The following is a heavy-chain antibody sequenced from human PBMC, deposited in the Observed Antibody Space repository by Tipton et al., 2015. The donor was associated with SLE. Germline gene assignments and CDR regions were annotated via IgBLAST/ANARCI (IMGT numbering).Heavy chain of an antibody. CDR1: GGSFSGYY. V-gene: IGHV4-34*01. D-gene: IGHD6-19*01. J-gene: IGHJ3*02. Sequence: TLSLTCAVYGGSFSGYYWCWTRQPPGKGLEWIGEINHSGSTYYNPSLKSRVTISVDTSKNQFSLKLSSVTAADTAVYYCARGGAVAGTVAFDIWGQGTMVTVSS. CDR2: INHSGST. CDR3: ARGGAVAGTVAFDI.